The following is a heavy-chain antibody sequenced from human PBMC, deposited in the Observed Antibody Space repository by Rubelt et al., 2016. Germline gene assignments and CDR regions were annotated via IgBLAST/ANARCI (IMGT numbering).Heavy chain of an antibody. V-gene: IGHV1-2*02. D-gene: IGHD6-19*01. J-gene: IGHJ4*02. CDR2: INPNSGGT. CDR3: ARDLYKGPRWLVAY. Sequence: QVQLVQSGAEVKKPGASVKVSCKASGYTFTGYYMHWVRQAPGQGLEWMGWINPNSGGTNYAQKFHGRVTMTRHTSISTAYMGRSGRRSDDTAVYYCARDLYKGPRWLVAYWGQGTLVTVSS. CDR1: GYTFTGYY.